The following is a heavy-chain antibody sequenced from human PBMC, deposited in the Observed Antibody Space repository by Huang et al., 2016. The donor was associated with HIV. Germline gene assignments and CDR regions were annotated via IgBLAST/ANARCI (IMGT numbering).Heavy chain of an antibody. V-gene: IGHV4-34*02. CDR1: GGSFSGYF. Sequence: QVQLEQWGAGLLKPSETLSLTCAVYGGSFSGYFWNLIRQSPGKGLEWIGQIKHGGGTDYNPSLKSRATISVDTSKNQFSLRLTSVTAADTAIYYCAREIMISFGGPFDSWGHGNLVTVSS. J-gene: IGHJ5*01. CDR2: IKHGGGT. CDR3: AREIMISFGGPFDS. D-gene: IGHD3-16*01.